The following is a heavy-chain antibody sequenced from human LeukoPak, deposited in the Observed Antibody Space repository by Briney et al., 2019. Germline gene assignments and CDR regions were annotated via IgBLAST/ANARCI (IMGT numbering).Heavy chain of an antibody. Sequence: PGGSLRLSCAASGFTFTTYGMNWVRQAPGKGLEWVSSISSSSGYICYADSVKGRFTISRDNAKSSLYLQLNSLRAEDTAVYYCARDSRGGYDRIGYFDYWGQGTLVTVSS. CDR2: ISSSSGYI. D-gene: IGHD3-22*01. CDR1: GFTFTTYG. V-gene: IGHV3-21*01. J-gene: IGHJ4*02. CDR3: ARDSRGGYDRIGYFDY.